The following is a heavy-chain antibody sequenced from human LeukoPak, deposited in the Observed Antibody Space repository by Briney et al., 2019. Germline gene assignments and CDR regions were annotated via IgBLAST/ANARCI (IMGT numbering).Heavy chain of an antibody. V-gene: IGHV4-59*01. J-gene: IGHJ3*02. D-gene: IGHD3-9*01. CDR3: ARGGGPYYDILTGYYKSAAFDI. CDR1: GGSISSYY. CDR2: IYYSGST. Sequence: SETLSLTFTVSGGSISSYYWSWIRQPPGKGLEWIGYIYYSGSTNYNPSLKSRVTISVDTSKNQFSLKLSSVTAADTAVYYCARGGGPYYDILTGYYKSAAFDIWGQGTMVTVSS.